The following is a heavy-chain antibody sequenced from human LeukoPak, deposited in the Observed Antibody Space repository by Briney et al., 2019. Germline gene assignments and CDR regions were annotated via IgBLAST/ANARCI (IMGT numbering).Heavy chain of an antibody. V-gene: IGHV3-7*01. D-gene: IGHD3-10*01. Sequence: GGSLRLSCAASGFTFSSYAMSWVRQAPGKGPEWVANIKQDGSEKYYLDSVRGRFTISRDNAKNSLYLQMNSLRVEDTAVYYCARRYYLDSWGQGTLVTVSA. J-gene: IGHJ4*02. CDR2: IKQDGSEK. CDR1: GFTFSSYA. CDR3: ARRYYLDS.